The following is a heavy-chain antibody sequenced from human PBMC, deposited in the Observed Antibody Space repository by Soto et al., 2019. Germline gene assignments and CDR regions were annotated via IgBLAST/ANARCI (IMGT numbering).Heavy chain of an antibody. J-gene: IGHJ4*02. CDR2: ISSSSSYI. Sequence: EVHLVESVGGLVKPGGSLRLSCAASGFTFSSYSLTWVRQAPGKGLEWVSSISSSSSYIYYADSVKGRFTISRDNAKNSLYLQMNSLRAEDTAVYYCARACSSTSCYVAAGDFWGQGTLVTVSS. D-gene: IGHD2-2*01. V-gene: IGHV3-21*01. CDR3: ARACSSTSCYVAAGDF. CDR1: GFTFSSYS.